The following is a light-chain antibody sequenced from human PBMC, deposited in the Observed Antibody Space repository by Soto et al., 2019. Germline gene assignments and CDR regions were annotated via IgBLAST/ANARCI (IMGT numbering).Light chain of an antibody. J-gene: IGKJ5*01. V-gene: IGKV3-11*01. Sequence: EIVLTQSPATLSLSPGERATLSCRASQSISFYLTWYQHKPGQAPRLLIYDASNRATGIPARFSGSGSGTDFTLTISSLEPEDFSVYYCQQRYNWPITFGQGTRLEIK. CDR3: QQRYNWPIT. CDR1: QSISFY. CDR2: DAS.